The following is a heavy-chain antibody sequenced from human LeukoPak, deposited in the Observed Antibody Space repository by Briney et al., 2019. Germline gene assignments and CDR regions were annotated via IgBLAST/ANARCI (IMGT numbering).Heavy chain of an antibody. CDR2: IKQDGGEK. J-gene: IGHJ5*02. CDR1: GFTFSSYG. V-gene: IGHV3-7*01. Sequence: PGGSLRLSCAASGFTFSSYGMHWVRQAPGKGLEWVANIKQDGGEKYYVDSVRGRFTISRDNAKNSLYLQMNSLRVEDTAVYYCARDRGQFDPWGQGTLVTVSS. CDR3: ARDRGQFDP. D-gene: IGHD3-16*01.